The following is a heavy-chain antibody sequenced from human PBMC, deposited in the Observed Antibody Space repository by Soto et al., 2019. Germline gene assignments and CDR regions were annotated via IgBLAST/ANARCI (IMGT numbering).Heavy chain of an antibody. V-gene: IGHV3-30-3*01. CDR3: ARGTPDERRTSSGIAHLDN. J-gene: IGHJ4*01. D-gene: IGHD6-6*01. Sequence: GGSLRLSCAASAFPFNSYAMHWVRQTPGKGLEWLAIISSDGGNSYYADSVKGRFTISRDNSRKTLHLQMNNLRRYDAAIYSCARGTPDERRTSSGIAHLDNGGQGTLVTVSS. CDR2: ISSDGGNS. CDR1: AFPFNSYA.